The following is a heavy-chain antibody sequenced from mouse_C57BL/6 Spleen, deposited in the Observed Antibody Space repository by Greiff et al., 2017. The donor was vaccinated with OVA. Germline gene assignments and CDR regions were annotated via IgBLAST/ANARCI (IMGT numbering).Heavy chain of an antibody. V-gene: IGHV1-82*01. CDR2: IYPGDGDT. J-gene: IGHJ4*01. CDR3: ARRGDGIDYAMDY. D-gene: IGHD3-3*01. CDR1: GYAFSSSW. Sequence: VQLQQSGPELVKPGASVKISCKASGYAFSSSWMNWVKQRPGKGLEWIGRIYPGDGDTNYNGKFKGKATLTADKSSSTAYMQLSSLTSEDSAVYFCARRGDGIDYAMDYWGQGTSVTVSA.